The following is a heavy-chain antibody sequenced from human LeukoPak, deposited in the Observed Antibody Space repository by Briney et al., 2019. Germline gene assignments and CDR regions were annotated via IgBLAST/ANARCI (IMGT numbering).Heavy chain of an antibody. CDR2: IKGDGSQT. D-gene: IGHD2/OR15-2a*01. V-gene: IGHV3-7*01. CDR1: GFTVSSNY. Sequence: GGSLRLSCAASGFTVSSNYMSWVRQVPGKGLEWVAHIKGDGSQTYYVDSVKGRFTISRDNAKNSLYLQMNSLRAEDSAVYYCAKYLVRAFDIWGQGTMVTVSS. J-gene: IGHJ3*02. CDR3: AKYLVRAFDI.